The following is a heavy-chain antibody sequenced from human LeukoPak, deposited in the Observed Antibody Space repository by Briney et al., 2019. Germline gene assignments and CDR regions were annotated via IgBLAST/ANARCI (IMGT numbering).Heavy chain of an antibody. Sequence: PSETLSLTCTVSGGSISRSSNYWGWIRQPPGKGLEWIGYIYYSGSTNYNPSLKSRVTISVDTSKNQFSLKLSSVTAADTAVYYCARTTEAHSWRTRYYDYYMDVWGKGTTVTVSS. CDR1: GGSISRSSNY. V-gene: IGHV4-61*05. D-gene: IGHD6-13*01. CDR3: ARTTEAHSWRTRYYDYYMDV. CDR2: IYYSGST. J-gene: IGHJ6*03.